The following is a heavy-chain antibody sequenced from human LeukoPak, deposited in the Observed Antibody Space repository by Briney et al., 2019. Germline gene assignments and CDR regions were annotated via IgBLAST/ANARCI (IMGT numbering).Heavy chain of an antibody. D-gene: IGHD6-19*01. V-gene: IGHV7-4-1*02. CDR2: INTNTGNP. CDR1: GYTFTSYA. Sequence: ASVKVSCKASGYTFTSYAMNWVRQAPGQGLEWMGWINTNTGNPTYAQGFTGRFAFSLDTSVSTAYLQISSLKAEDTAVYYCARGVSSGWYRFNWFDPWGQGTLVTVSS. J-gene: IGHJ5*02. CDR3: ARGVSSGWYRFNWFDP.